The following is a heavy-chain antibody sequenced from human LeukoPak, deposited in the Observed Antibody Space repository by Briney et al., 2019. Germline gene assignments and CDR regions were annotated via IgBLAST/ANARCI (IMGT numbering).Heavy chain of an antibody. CDR1: GFTFSSYA. D-gene: IGHD6-13*01. V-gene: IGHV3-30-3*01. J-gene: IGHJ4*02. CDR2: ISYDGSNK. CDR3: ARGGPSSSWPFDY. Sequence: GGSLRLSCAASGFTFSSYAMHWVRQAPGEGLEWVAVISYDGSNKYYADSVKGRFTISRDNSKNTLYLQMNSLRAEDTAVYYCARGGPSSSWPFDYWGQGTLVTVSS.